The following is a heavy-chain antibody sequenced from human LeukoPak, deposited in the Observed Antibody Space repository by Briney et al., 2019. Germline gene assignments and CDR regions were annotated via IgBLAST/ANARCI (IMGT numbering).Heavy chain of an antibody. J-gene: IGHJ4*02. CDR2: IIPIFGTA. D-gene: IGHD2/OR15-2a*01. V-gene: IGHV1-69*13. CDR1: GGTFSSYA. CDR3: ARGIYYTSSTFPGTLDY. Sequence: VASVKVSCKASGGTFSSYAISWVRQAPGQGLEWMGGIIPIFGTANYAQKFQGRVTITADESTSTAYMELSSLRAEDTAVFYCARGIYYTSSTFPGTLDYWGQGTLVTVSS.